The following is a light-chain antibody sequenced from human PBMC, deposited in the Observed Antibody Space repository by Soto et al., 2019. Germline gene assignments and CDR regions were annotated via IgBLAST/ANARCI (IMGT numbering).Light chain of an antibody. CDR2: EVS. J-gene: IGLJ2*01. V-gene: IGLV2-14*01. CDR3: SSYTSSNTVV. Sequence: QSVLTQPASVSGSPGQSITISCTGTSSDIGNYDFVSWYQQVPGTAPKAMIYEVSSRPSGVSNRFSGSKSGNTASLTISGLQAEDEAYYYCSSYTSSNTVVFGGGTKLTVL. CDR1: SSDIGNYDF.